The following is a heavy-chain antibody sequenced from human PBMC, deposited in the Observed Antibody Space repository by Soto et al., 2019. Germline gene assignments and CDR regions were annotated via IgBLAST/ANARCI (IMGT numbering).Heavy chain of an antibody. V-gene: IGHV3-33*01. J-gene: IGHJ6*02. CDR2: VWYDGSNG. CDR1: GFIFSNFG. D-gene: IGHD6-6*01. Sequence: HPGGSLRLSCTASGFIFSNFGMHWVRQAPGKGLEWVAGVWYDGSNGVSAESVKGRFTISRDNSKNTLYLQMTSLRAEDTAVYYCARDQRTARASAMDVWGQGTTVTVSS. CDR3: ARDQRTARASAMDV.